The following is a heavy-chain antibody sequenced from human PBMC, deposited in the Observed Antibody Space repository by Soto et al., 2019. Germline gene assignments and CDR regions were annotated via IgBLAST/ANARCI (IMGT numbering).Heavy chain of an antibody. CDR3: ARLGAYYQALDS. J-gene: IGHJ4*02. Sequence: QVQLQESGPGLVKPSETLSLKCTVSDGSISPNYWTWIRQPPGKGLEWIGYIYYAGTTTYHPSLNSRVSISLDTSKNEVSLKLTSVTAADTAVYYCARLGAYYQALDSWGQGILVTVSS. CDR2: IYYAGTT. V-gene: IGHV4-59*08. CDR1: DGSISPNY. D-gene: IGHD3-22*01.